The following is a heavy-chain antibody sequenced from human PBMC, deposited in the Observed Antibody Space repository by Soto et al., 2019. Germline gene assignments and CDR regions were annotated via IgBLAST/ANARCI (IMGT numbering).Heavy chain of an antibody. J-gene: IGHJ4*02. V-gene: IGHV3-9*01. CDR2: ISWNSGSI. CDR3: AEDFEISITMVRGVIITPYFDY. CDR1: GFTFDDYA. Sequence: GGSLRLSCAASGFTFDDYAMHWVRQAPGKGLEWVSGISWNSGSIGYADSVKGRFTISRDNAKNSLYLQMNSLRAEDTALYYCAEDFEISITMVRGVIITPYFDYWGQGTLVIVSS. D-gene: IGHD3-10*01.